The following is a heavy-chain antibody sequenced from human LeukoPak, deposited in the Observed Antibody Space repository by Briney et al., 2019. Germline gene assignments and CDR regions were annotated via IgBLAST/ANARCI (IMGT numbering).Heavy chain of an antibody. V-gene: IGHV4-59*08. CDR3: ARRVRNSSGDWFDP. J-gene: IGHJ5*02. Sequence: PSETLSPTCTVSGGSISSYYWSWIRQPPGKGLEWIGYIYYSGSTNYNPSLKSRVTISVDTSKNKFTLKLSFVTAADTAVYYCARRVRNSSGDWFDPWGQGTLVTVSS. CDR2: IYYSGST. CDR1: GGSISSYY. D-gene: IGHD6-19*01.